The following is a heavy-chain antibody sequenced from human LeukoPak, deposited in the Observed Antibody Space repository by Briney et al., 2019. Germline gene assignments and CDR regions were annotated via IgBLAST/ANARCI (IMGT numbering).Heavy chain of an antibody. CDR3: ARGVTVVGYYFDY. CDR1: GDSVSSNSAA. D-gene: IGHD6-19*01. J-gene: IGHJ4*02. CDR2: TYYRSKWYN. Sequence: SQTLSFTCAISGDSVSSNSAAWNWIRQSPSRGLEWLGRTYYRSKWYNDYPLSVKSRITINPDTSKNQFSLHLNSMTPEDTAVYYCARGVTVVGYYFDYWGQGTLVTVSS. V-gene: IGHV6-1*01.